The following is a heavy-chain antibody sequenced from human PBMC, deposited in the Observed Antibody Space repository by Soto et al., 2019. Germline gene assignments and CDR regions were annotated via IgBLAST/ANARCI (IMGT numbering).Heavy chain of an antibody. J-gene: IGHJ6*02. D-gene: IGHD6-19*01. Sequence: PGGSLRLSCAASGVTFSSYGMHWVRQAPGKGLEWVAVIWYDGSNKYYADSVKGRFTISRDNSKNTLYLQMNSLRAEDTAVYYCARVPPYSSGWYPRYYYYYGMDVWGQGTTVTVSS. CDR2: IWYDGSNK. V-gene: IGHV3-33*01. CDR1: GVTFSSYG. CDR3: ARVPPYSSGWYPRYYYYYGMDV.